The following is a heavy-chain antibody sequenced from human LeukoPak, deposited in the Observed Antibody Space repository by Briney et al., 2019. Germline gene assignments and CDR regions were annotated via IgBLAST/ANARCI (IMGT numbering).Heavy chain of an antibody. CDR3: ARDRMRTIKV. CDR1: CS. V-gene: IGHV3-21*01. CDR2: ISSSSSYI. D-gene: IGHD5-12*01. Sequence: CSMNWVRQAPGKGLEWVSSISSSSSYIYYADSVKGRFTISRDNAKNSLYLQMNSLRAEDTAVYYCARDRMRTIKVWGQGTTVTVSS. J-gene: IGHJ6*02.